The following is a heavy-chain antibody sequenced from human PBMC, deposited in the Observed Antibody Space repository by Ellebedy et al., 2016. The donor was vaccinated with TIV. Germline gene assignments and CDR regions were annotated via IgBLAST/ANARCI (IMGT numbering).Heavy chain of an antibody. CDR1: GYTFTSYY. J-gene: IGHJ4*02. CDR3: SRDLNSAGLRFDY. CDR2: INPSGGST. D-gene: IGHD4-17*01. V-gene: IGHV1-46*01. Sequence: ASVKVSCKASGYTFTSYYMHWVRQAPGQGLEWMGIINPSGGSTTYAQKFQGRVTMTRDTSTNTIYMELSSLRSEDTAVYYCSRDLNSAGLRFDYWGQGTLVTVSS.